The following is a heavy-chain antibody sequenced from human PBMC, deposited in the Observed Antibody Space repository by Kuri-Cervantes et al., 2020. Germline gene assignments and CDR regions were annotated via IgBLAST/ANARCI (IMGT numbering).Heavy chain of an antibody. CDR2: GSSGSTM. V-gene: IGHV3-11*04. CDR1: GFTFSDYY. Sequence: GGSLRLSCAASGFTFSDYYMSWIRQAPGKGLEYISGSSGSTMYYADSVKGRFTISRDNSKNTLYLQMNSLRVEDTALYYCAKDMRLRRANWFDPWGQGSLVTVSS. D-gene: IGHD2-2*01. CDR3: AKDMRLRRANWFDP. J-gene: IGHJ5*02.